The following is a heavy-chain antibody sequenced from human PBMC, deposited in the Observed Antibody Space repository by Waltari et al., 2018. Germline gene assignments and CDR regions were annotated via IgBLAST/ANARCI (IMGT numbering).Heavy chain of an antibody. V-gene: IGHV1-69*13. D-gene: IGHD6-6*01. CDR1: GYTFTRYG. CDR3: ARVNSSSPRPPYYYYYMDV. J-gene: IGHJ6*03. CDR2: IIPIFGTA. Sequence: QVQLVQSGAEVEKPGASVKVSCKAIGYTFTRYGISWVRQAPGQGLEWMGGIIPIFGTANYAQKFQGRVTITADESTSTAYMELSSLRSEDTAVYYCARVNSSSPRPPYYYYYMDVWGKGTTVTVSS.